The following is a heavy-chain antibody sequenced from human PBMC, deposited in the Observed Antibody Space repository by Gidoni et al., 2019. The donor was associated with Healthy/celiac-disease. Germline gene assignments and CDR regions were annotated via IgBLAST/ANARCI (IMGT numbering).Heavy chain of an antibody. J-gene: IGHJ3*02. V-gene: IGHV5-51*01. CDR3: AREIRDGYNRGAFDI. CDR2: IYPGESDS. CDR1: GYSFTSYW. Sequence: ELQLVQSGAELKKPGQSLKISCKRSGYSFTSYWIGWVRQMPGKGLEWRGIIYPGESDSRYSPYFQGKVTISADKSISTDYLQWRSLKASDTDMYYCAREIRDGYNRGAFDIWGQGTMVTVSS. D-gene: IGHD5-12*01.